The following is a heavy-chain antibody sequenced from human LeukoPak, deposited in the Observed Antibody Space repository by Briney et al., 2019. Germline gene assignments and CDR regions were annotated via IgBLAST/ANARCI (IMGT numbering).Heavy chain of an antibody. Sequence: PSETLSLTCTVCGYSISSGYYWGWIRQPPGKGLEWIGSIYHSGGTYYKPSLKRRVIISVDTSKNQFSLTLSSVTAADTAVYYCARQSYYGSGSHYNGWGQGTLVTVSS. CDR3: ARQSYYGSGSHYNG. V-gene: IGHV4-38-2*02. CDR2: IYHSGGT. CDR1: GYSISSGYY. D-gene: IGHD3-10*01. J-gene: IGHJ4*02.